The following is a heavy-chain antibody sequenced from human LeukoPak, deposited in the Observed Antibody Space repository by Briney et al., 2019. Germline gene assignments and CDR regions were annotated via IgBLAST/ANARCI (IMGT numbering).Heavy chain of an antibody. Sequence: GGSLRLSCAASGFTFSSFGMHRVRQAPGKGLEWVAFIRYDGSKKYYTDSVKGRFTISRDNAKKTLDLQMNSLRAEDTAVYYCARSRYDSSGYYGIIGNWGQGTLVTVSS. V-gene: IGHV3-30*02. CDR2: IRYDGSKK. D-gene: IGHD3-22*01. CDR3: ARSRYDSSGYYGIIGN. CDR1: GFTFSSFG. J-gene: IGHJ4*02.